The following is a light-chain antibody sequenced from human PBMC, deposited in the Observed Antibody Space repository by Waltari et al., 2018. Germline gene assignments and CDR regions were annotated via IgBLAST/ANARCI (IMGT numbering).Light chain of an antibody. CDR1: ASDVGPFNF. CDR3: CSNAGSSTYV. CDR2: EVS. J-gene: IGLJ1*01. V-gene: IGLV2-23*02. Sequence: QSALTPPASVSGSPGPSITITCPGPASDVGPFNFVSWYQQHPGKAPTLLMYEVSRRPSGVSSRFSASKSGNTASLTISALQADDEADYYCCSNAGSSTYVFGSGTKITVL.